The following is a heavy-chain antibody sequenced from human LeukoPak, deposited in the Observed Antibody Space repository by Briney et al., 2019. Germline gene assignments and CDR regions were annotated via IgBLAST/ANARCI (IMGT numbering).Heavy chain of an antibody. J-gene: IGHJ6*02. Sequence: GGSLRLSCAASGFTFSHYAMHWVRQAPGKGLEWVALISYDGSNKYYGESVKGRFTISRDNSKSTLYLQMNSLRAEDTAVYNCARMDYYGSGNYAHYGMDVWGQGTTVTVSS. V-gene: IGHV3-30*03. CDR2: ISYDGSNK. D-gene: IGHD3-10*01. CDR3: ARMDYYGSGNYAHYGMDV. CDR1: GFTFSHYA.